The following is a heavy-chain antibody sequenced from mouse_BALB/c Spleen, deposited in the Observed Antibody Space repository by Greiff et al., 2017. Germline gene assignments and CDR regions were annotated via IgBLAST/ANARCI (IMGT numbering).Heavy chain of an antibody. CDR3: TRDYYGNNYAMDY. V-gene: IGHV1-5*01. CDR1: GYSFTSYW. CDR2: IYPGNSDT. J-gene: IGHJ4*01. Sequence: EVKLQQSGTVLARPGASVKMSCKASGYSFTSYWMHWVKQRPGQGLEWIGAIYPGNSDTSYNQKFKGKAKLTAVTSASTAYMELSSLTNEDSAVYYCTRDYYGNNYAMDYWGQGTSVTVSS. D-gene: IGHD2-1*01.